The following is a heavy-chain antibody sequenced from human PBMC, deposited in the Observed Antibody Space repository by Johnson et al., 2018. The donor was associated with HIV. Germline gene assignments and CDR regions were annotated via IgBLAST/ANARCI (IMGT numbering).Heavy chain of an antibody. CDR2: IKQDGSEK. D-gene: IGHD4-17*01. CDR1: GFTFSSYA. J-gene: IGHJ3*02. V-gene: IGHV3-7*01. CDR3: ARWGTVTTDAFDI. Sequence: MQLVESGGGVVQPGRSLRLSCAASGFTFSSYAMHWVRQAPGKGLEWVANIKQDGSEKYYVDSVKGRFTISRDNAKNSLYLQMNSLRAGDTAVYYCARWGTVTTDAFDIWGQGTMVTVSS.